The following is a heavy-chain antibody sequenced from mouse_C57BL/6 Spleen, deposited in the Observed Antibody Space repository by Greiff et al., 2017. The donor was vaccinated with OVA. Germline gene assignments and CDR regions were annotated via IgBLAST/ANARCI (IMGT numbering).Heavy chain of an antibody. Sequence: QVQLQQSGAELVKPGASVKMSCKASGYTFTTYPIEWMKQNHGKSLEWIGNFHPYNDDTKYNEKFKGKATLTVAKSSSTVYLELSRLTSDDSAVYYCARGNYYGSSYPYWYFDVWGTGTTVTVSS. CDR3: ARGNYYGSSYPYWYFDV. D-gene: IGHD1-1*01. CDR1: GYTFTTYP. CDR2: FHPYNDDT. V-gene: IGHV1-47*01. J-gene: IGHJ1*03.